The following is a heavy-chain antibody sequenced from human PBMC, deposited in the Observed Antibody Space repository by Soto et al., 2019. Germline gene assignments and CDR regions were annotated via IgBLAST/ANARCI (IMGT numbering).Heavy chain of an antibody. CDR1: GYTFTSYD. J-gene: IGHJ6*02. CDR3: ARGGVNYYGSGSPQPRTYYYYGMDV. V-gene: IGHV1-8*01. D-gene: IGHD3-10*01. Sequence: QVQLVQSGAEVKKPGASVKVSCKASGYTFTSYDINWVRQATGQGLEWMGWMNPNSGNTGYAQKFQGRVTMTRNTSISTAYMELSSLRSEDTAVYYCARGGVNYYGSGSPQPRTYYYYGMDVWGQGTTVTVSS. CDR2: MNPNSGNT.